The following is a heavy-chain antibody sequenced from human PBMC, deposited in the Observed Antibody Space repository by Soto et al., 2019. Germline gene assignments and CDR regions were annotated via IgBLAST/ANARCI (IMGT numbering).Heavy chain of an antibody. CDR2: ISYDGSNK. CDR3: ARDEIRFSWAYGMDV. V-gene: IGHV3-30-3*01. J-gene: IGHJ6*02. D-gene: IGHD3-3*01. Sequence: QVQLVESGGGVVQPGRSLRLSCAASGFTFSSYAMHWVRQAPGKGLEWVAVISYDGSNKYYADSLKGRFTISRDNFKNPLYLQMNSLRAEDTAVYYCARDEIRFSWAYGMDVWGQGTTVTVSS. CDR1: GFTFSSYA.